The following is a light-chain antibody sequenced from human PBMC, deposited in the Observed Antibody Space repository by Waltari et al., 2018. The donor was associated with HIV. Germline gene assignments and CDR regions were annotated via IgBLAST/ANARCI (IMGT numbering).Light chain of an antibody. CDR1: QSISSY. Sequence: DIQMTQSPSSLSASVGDRVTITCRASQSISSYLNWYRQKPGKAPKLLIYAASSLQSGVPSRFSGSGSGTAFTLTISSLQPEDFATYYCQQSYSTPWTFGQGTKVEIK. CDR3: QQSYSTPWT. V-gene: IGKV1-39*01. J-gene: IGKJ1*01. CDR2: AAS.